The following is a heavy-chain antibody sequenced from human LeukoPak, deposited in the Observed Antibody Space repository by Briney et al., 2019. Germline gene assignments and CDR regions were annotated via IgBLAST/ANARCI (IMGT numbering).Heavy chain of an antibody. CDR3: ARVGSYRYPPHVY. D-gene: IGHD3-16*02. V-gene: IGHV3-30*04. CDR1: GFTFSSYV. Sequence: GGSLRLSCAASGFTFSSYVMHWVRQAPGKGLEWVAVISYDGSNKYYAESVKGRFTISRDNSKNTLYLQMNSLRAEDTAVYYCARVGSYRYPPHVYWGQGTLVTVSS. J-gene: IGHJ4*02. CDR2: ISYDGSNK.